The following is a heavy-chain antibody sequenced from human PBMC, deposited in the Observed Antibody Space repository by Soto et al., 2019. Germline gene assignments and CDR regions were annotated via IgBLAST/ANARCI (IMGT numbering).Heavy chain of an antibody. CDR3: ARDYYDSSGYYYYYYGMDV. CDR2: IIPILGIA. D-gene: IGHD3-22*01. J-gene: IGHJ6*02. V-gene: IGHV1-69*04. Sequence: ASVKVSCKASGGTFSSYAISWVRQAPGQGLEWMGRIIPILGIANYAQKFQGRVTITADKSTSTAYMELSSLRSEDTAVYYCARDYYDSSGYYYYYYGMDVWGQGTTVTVSS. CDR1: GGTFSSYA.